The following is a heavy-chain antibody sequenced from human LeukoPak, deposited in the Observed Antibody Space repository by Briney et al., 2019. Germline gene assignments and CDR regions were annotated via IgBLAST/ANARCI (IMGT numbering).Heavy chain of an antibody. Sequence: GRSLRLSCAASGFTFSSYGMHWVCQAPGKGLEWVAVIWYDGSNKYYADSVKGRFTISRDNSKNTLYLQMNSLRAEDTAVYYCAREKSSSWYGFDYYYYYYMDVWGKGTTVTVSS. CDR3: AREKSSSWYGFDYYYYYYMDV. CDR2: IWYDGSNK. CDR1: GFTFSSYG. V-gene: IGHV3-33*01. J-gene: IGHJ6*03. D-gene: IGHD6-13*01.